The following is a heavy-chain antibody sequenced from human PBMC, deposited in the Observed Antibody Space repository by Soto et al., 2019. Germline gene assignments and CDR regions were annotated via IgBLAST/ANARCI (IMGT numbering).Heavy chain of an antibody. J-gene: IGHJ4*01. V-gene: IGHV1-2*02. Sequence: ASVKVSCKASGYTFTGYYIHWVRPAPGQGLEWMGWINTNIGVTKFAQKFQGRVIMTRDTSISTAYMHLSSLTSDDTAIYYCARAGVGSEYYYLDSWGQGSLVTVSS. CDR2: INTNIGVT. CDR3: ARAGVGSEYYYLDS. D-gene: IGHD2-8*01. CDR1: GYTFTGYY.